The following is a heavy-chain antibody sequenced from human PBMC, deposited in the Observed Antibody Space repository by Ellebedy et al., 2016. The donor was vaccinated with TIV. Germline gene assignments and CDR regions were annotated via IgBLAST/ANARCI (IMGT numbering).Heavy chain of an antibody. CDR3: VSSGSMDAFDL. Sequence: SETLSLTCAVSGGSLSDNYWTWIRQPPGKGLEWIGYLYYTGSTNYNPSLKSRVTISVNTPRNQFSLKLSSVTAADQGVYYCVSSGSMDAFDLWGQGTMVTVSS. V-gene: IGHV4-59*01. CDR1: GGSLSDNY. J-gene: IGHJ3*01. CDR2: LYYTGST. D-gene: IGHD3-10*01.